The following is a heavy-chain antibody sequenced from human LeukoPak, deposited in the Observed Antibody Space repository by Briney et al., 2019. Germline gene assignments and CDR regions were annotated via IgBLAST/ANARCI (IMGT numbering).Heavy chain of an antibody. CDR1: GGSFSGYY. Sequence: PSETLSLTCAVYGGSFSGYYWSWIRQPPGKGLEWIGEINHSGSSNYNPSLKSRVTISVDTSKNKFSLKLSSVTAADTAVYYCASCLSYYYDSSGHQVRDAFDIWGQGTMVTVSS. CDR3: ASCLSYYYDSSGHQVRDAFDI. CDR2: INHSGSS. D-gene: IGHD3-22*01. J-gene: IGHJ3*02. V-gene: IGHV4-34*01.